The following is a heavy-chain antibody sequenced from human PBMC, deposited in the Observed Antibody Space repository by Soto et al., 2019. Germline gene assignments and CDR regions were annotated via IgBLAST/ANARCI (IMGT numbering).Heavy chain of an antibody. V-gene: IGHV6-1*01. CDR2: TYYRSKWYT. Sequence: QVQLQQSGPGLVKPSQTLSLSCVISGDRVSSNSAAWNWIRQSPSRGLEWLGRTYYRSKWYTDYAFSANSAITINADTSKSQFSLQLNSVTPEDTAVYYCSRKQFLDQYKWFDPWGQGTLVTVSS. CDR1: GDRVSSNSAA. J-gene: IGHJ5*02. D-gene: IGHD6-19*01. CDR3: SRKQFLDQYKWFDP.